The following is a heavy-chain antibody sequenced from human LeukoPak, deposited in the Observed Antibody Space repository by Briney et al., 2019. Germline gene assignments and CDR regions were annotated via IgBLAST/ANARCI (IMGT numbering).Heavy chain of an antibody. Sequence: PSETLSLTCAVSGYSISSGYYWGWIRQPPGKGLEWIGSIYHSGSTYYNPSLKSRVTISVDTSKNQFSLKLSSVTAADTAVYYCARHGDIVVVPAAPLGGFDPWGQGTLVTVSS. CDR3: ARHGDIVVVPAAPLGGFDP. J-gene: IGHJ5*02. CDR1: GYSISSGYY. CDR2: IYHSGST. V-gene: IGHV4-38-2*01. D-gene: IGHD2-2*01.